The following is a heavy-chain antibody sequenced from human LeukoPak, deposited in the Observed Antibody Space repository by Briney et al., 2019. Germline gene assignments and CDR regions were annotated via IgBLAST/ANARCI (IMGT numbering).Heavy chain of an antibody. CDR2: ITSSSSTI. J-gene: IGHJ4*02. CDR3: ARAPGEDIVVPSTLFDY. Sequence: GGSLRLSCAVSGFTFSDYSMNWVRQAPGKGLEWVSHITSSSSTIYYADSVKGRFTISRDNAKNSLYLQMNSLRAEDTAVYYCARAPGEDIVVPSTLFDYWGQGTLVTVSS. V-gene: IGHV3-48*04. D-gene: IGHD2-2*01. CDR1: GFTFSDYS.